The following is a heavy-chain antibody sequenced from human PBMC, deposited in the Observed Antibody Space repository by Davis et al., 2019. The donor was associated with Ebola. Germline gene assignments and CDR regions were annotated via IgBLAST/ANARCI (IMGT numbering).Heavy chain of an antibody. D-gene: IGHD1-1*01. J-gene: IGHJ4*02. CDR2: INPHNGNT. CDR1: GYTFTSYG. V-gene: IGHV1-18*04. Sequence: ASVKVSCKASGYTFTSYGITWVRQAPGQGLEWMGWINPHNGNTNYAQNVPGRVTMTTDTSTSTAYMEVGSLRSDDTAVYYCARAQFPTTSDHWGQGTLVTVSS. CDR3: ARAQFPTTSDH.